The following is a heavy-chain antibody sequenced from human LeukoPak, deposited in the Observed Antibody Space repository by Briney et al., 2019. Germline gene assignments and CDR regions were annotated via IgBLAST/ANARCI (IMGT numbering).Heavy chain of an antibody. CDR1: GGTFSSYA. CDR2: IIPIFGTA. Sequence: ASVKVSCKASGGTFSSYAISWVRQAPGQGLEWMGGIIPIFGTANYAQKFQGRVTMTTDTSTSTVYMDLRSLRSDDTAVYYCARGQWQTKTFDYRGQGTLVTVSS. J-gene: IGHJ4*02. D-gene: IGHD6-19*01. V-gene: IGHV1-69*05. CDR3: ARGQWQTKTFDY.